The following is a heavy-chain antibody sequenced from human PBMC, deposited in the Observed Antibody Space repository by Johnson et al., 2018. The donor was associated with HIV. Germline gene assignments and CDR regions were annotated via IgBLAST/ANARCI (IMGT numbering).Heavy chain of an antibody. J-gene: IGHJ3*02. D-gene: IGHD3-22*01. Sequence: VQLVESGGGLVQPGRSLRLSCAASGFTFDDYAMHWVRQAPGKGLEWVSGISWNSGSIGYADSVKGRFTISRDNAKNSLYLQMNSLRAEDTAVYYCARPVVADYRGAFDIWGQGTMVTVSS. CDR3: ARPVVADYRGAFDI. CDR2: ISWNSGSI. CDR1: GFTFDDYA. V-gene: IGHV3-9*01.